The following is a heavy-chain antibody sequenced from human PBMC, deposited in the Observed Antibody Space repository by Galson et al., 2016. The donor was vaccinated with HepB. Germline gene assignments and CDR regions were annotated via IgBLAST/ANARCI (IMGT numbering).Heavy chain of an antibody. Sequence: QSGAEVKKPGESLKISCKVSGYTLPELSMHWVRQAPGKGLEWMGGFDPEEGETIYGQKFQGRVTMTEDTSTNTAFMELISLKFEDTAVYYCAPVEVLMTLGGGIPYYFDLWGQGTLVSVSS. J-gene: IGHJ4*02. CDR2: FDPEEGET. CDR3: APVEVLMTLGGGIPYYFDL. D-gene: IGHD3-16*01. V-gene: IGHV1-24*01. CDR1: GYTLPELS.